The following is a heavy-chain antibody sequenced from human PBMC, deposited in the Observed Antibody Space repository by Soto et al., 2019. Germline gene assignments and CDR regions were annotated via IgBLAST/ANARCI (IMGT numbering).Heavy chain of an antibody. Sequence: GGSLRLSCTTSGFTFSNFWMNWVRQAPGKGLEWVANIRQDGSEKNYVDSVKGRFTISRDNAKNSVYLQMNSLRGEDTAVYYCARDRAMDDYWGQGT. J-gene: IGHJ4*02. CDR1: GFTFSNFW. CDR2: IRQDGSEK. D-gene: IGHD5-18*01. V-gene: IGHV3-7*03. CDR3: ARDRAMDDY.